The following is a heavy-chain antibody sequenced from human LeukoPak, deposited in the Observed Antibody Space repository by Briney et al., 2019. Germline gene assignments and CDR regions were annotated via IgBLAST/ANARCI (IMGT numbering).Heavy chain of an antibody. J-gene: IGHJ3*02. CDR3: ASIPNYDILTGSAFDI. CDR1: GFTVSSNY. CDR2: IYSGGST. V-gene: IGHV3-66*01. D-gene: IGHD3-9*01. Sequence: GGSLRLSCAASGFTVSSNYMSWVRQAPGKGLEWVSVIYSGGSTYYADSVKGRFAISRDNSKNTLYLQMNSLRAEDTAVYYCASIPNYDILTGSAFDIWGQGTMVTVSS.